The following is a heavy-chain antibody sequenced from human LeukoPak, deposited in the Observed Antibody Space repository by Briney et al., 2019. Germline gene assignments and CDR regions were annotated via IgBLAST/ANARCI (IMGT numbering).Heavy chain of an antibody. V-gene: IGHV1-18*01. Sequence: GASVKVSCKASGYTFTSYGISWVRQAPGQGLEWMGWISAYNGNTNYAQKLQGRVTMITDTSTSTAYMELRSLRSDDTAVYYCARTPDYGDYVQFFDYWGQGTLVTVSS. CDR2: ISAYNGNT. J-gene: IGHJ4*02. D-gene: IGHD4-17*01. CDR1: GYTFTSYG. CDR3: ARTPDYGDYVQFFDY.